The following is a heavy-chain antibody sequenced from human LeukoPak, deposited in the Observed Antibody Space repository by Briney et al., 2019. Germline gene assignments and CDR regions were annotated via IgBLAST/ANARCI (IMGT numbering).Heavy chain of an antibody. CDR3: ARPGIAVAGEFFDY. Sequence: GGSLRLSCAASGFTFSSYSMNWVRQAPGKGLEWVSFIRSSSSYIYYADSVKGRFTISRDNAKNSLYLQMNSLRAEDTAVYYCARPGIAVAGEFFDYWGQGTLVTVSS. D-gene: IGHD6-19*01. J-gene: IGHJ4*02. V-gene: IGHV3-21*01. CDR2: IRSSSSYI. CDR1: GFTFSSYS.